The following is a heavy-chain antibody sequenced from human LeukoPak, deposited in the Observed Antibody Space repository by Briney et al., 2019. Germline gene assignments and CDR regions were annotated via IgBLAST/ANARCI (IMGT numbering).Heavy chain of an antibody. V-gene: IGHV3-74*01. Sequence: GGSLRLSCAASGFTFSSYWMHWVRQAPGKGLVWVSRINSDGSSTSYADSVKGRFTISRDNAKNTLYLQMNSLRAEDTAVYYCARDSYYYGSGSPNWFDPWGQGTLVTVSS. CDR2: INSDGSST. J-gene: IGHJ5*02. CDR3: ARDSYYYGSGSPNWFDP. D-gene: IGHD3-10*01. CDR1: GFTFSSYW.